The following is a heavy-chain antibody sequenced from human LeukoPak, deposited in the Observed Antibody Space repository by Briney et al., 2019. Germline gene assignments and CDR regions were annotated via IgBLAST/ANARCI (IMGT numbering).Heavy chain of an antibody. Sequence: GGSLRLSCAASGFTFSSYWMHWVRQAPGKGLVWVSRINIDGSSTSYADSVKGRFTISRDNAKNTLYLQMNSLRAEDTAVYYCARDAEYSSGWSRYGWFDPWGQGTLVTVSS. V-gene: IGHV3-74*01. CDR3: ARDAEYSSGWSRYGWFDP. D-gene: IGHD6-19*01. J-gene: IGHJ5*02. CDR1: GFTFSSYW. CDR2: INIDGSST.